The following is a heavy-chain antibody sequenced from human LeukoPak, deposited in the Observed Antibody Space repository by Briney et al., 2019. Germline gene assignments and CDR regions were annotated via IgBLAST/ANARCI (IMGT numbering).Heavy chain of an antibody. CDR3: AKGRPNYYDSSGHYYRRNGDY. D-gene: IGHD3-22*01. J-gene: IGHJ4*02. Sequence: GGSLRLSCASSGFTFSIYAMSWVRQAPGRGLEWGSSITGNGAGKFYPDLVKGGFTLSRDNSKNTMFLQMKSLRAEDKAIYYCAKGRPNYYDSSGHYYRRNGDYWGQGTLVTVSS. V-gene: IGHV3-23*01. CDR1: GFTFSIYA. CDR2: ITGNGAGK.